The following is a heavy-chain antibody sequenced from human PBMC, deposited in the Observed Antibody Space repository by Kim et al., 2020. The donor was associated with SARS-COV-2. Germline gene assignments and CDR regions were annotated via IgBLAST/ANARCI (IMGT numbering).Heavy chain of an antibody. Sequence: STYYADSVKGRFTISRDNSKNTLYLQMNSLRAEDTAVYYCAKGSYGRFDPWGQGTLVTVSS. J-gene: IGHJ5*02. D-gene: IGHD1-26*01. CDR2: ST. V-gene: IGHV3-23*01. CDR3: AKGSYGRFDP.